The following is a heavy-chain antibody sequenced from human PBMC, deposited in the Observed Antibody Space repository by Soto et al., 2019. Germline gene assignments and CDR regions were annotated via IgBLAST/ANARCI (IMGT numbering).Heavy chain of an antibody. J-gene: IGHJ6*02. Sequence: SETLSLTCTVSGGSISSYYWSWIRQPPGKGLEWIGYIYYSGSTNYNPSLKSRVTISVDTSKNQFSLKLSSVTAVDTAVYYCARGGMVSGAAGDYYYGMDVWGQGTTVTVSS. D-gene: IGHD6-13*01. V-gene: IGHV4-59*01. CDR3: ARGGMVSGAAGDYYYGMDV. CDR2: IYYSGST. CDR1: GGSISSYY.